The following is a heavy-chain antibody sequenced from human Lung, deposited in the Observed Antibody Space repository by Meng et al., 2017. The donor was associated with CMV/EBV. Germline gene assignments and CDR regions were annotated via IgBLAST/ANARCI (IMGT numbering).Heavy chain of an antibody. CDR3: TRWHSGSNFDY. CDR2: IRRKGYGGTT. CDR1: GFTFGDFA. D-gene: IGHD1-26*01. J-gene: IGHJ4*02. V-gene: IGHV3-49*04. Sequence: GGXXRLSCTVSGFTFGDFAMTWVRQAPGKGLEWVGFIRRKGYGGTTEYAASVKGRFTILRDDSKSIAYLQMNSLKTEDTAVYYCTRWHSGSNFDYWGPGTXVTVSS.